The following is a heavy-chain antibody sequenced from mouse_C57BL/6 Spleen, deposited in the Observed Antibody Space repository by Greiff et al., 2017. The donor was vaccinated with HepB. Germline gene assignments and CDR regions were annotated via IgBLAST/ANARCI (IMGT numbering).Heavy chain of an antibody. CDR2: IYPSDSET. Sequence: VQLQQPGAELVRPGSSVKLSCKASGYTFTSYWMDWVKQRPGQGLEWIGNIYPSDSETHYNQKFKDKATLTVDKSSSTAYMQLSSLTSEDSAVYYCARSGYYGTAMDYWGQGTSVTVSS. CDR1: GYTFTSYW. D-gene: IGHD1-1*01. V-gene: IGHV1-61*01. CDR3: ARSGYYGTAMDY. J-gene: IGHJ4*01.